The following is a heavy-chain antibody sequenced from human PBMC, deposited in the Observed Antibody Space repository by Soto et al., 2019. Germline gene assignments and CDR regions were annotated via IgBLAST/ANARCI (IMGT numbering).Heavy chain of an antibody. J-gene: IGHJ4*02. CDR3: ARDRLTGTHTIFDY. CDR2: IYHTGKT. V-gene: IGHV4-31*03. D-gene: IGHD1-7*01. CDR1: GDAIYIGGYY. Sequence: PSETLSLTCTVSGDAIYIGGYYWTWIRQHPGKGLEWIGYIYHTGKTYYNPSLESRVTMSVDTSKNQFSLKLASVTAADTAVYYCARDRLTGTHTIFDYWGQGTLVTVS.